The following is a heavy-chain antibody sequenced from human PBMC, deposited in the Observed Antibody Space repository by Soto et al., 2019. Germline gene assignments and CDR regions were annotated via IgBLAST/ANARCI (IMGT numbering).Heavy chain of an antibody. CDR3: ARFWTPDDYFDD. J-gene: IGHJ4*02. CDR1: GYSIRSFY. D-gene: IGHD1-1*01. V-gene: IGHV4-59*01. CDR2: IYYSGST. Sequence: LELLSLTCTVSGYSIRSFYWSWIRQSPGKGLEWIGDIYYSGSTNYNPSLKSRVTMSIDTSKNQFSLKMNSVTAADTAIYYCARFWTPDDYFDDWGQGTLVTVSS.